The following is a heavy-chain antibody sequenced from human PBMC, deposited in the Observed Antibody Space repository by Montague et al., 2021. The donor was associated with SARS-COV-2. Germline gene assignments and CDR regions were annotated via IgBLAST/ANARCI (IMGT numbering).Heavy chain of an antibody. V-gene: IGHV4-39*01. D-gene: IGHD3-3*01. CDR3: ARQPTRGITIFGVVTDYGMDV. CDR2: IYYSGST. Sequence: SETLSLTCTVSGGSISSSSYYWGWIRQPPGKGLEWIGYIYYSGSTYYNPSLKSRVTISVDMSKNQFSLKLSSVTAADTAVYYCARQPTRGITIFGVVTDYGMDVWGQGTTVTVSS. J-gene: IGHJ6*02. CDR1: GGSISSSSYY.